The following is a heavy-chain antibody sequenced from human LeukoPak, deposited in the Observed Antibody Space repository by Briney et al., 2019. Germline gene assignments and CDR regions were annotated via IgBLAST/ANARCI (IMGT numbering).Heavy chain of an antibody. D-gene: IGHD7-27*01. CDR1: GFTFSSYA. V-gene: IGHV3-13*01. J-gene: IGHJ4*02. CDR2: IGTAGDT. Sequence: PGGSLRLSCAASGFTFSSYAMSWVRQATGKGLEWVSAIGTAGDTYYPGSVKGRFTISRENAKNSLYLQMNSLRAGDTAVYYCARVNGGYYDYWGQGTLVTVSS. CDR3: ARVNGGYYDY.